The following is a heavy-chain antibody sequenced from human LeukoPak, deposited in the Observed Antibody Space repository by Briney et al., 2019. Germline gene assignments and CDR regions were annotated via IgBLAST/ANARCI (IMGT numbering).Heavy chain of an antibody. CDR3: ARDASGYSPMDI. Sequence: SETLSLTCAVSGGSISSSNWWSWVRQPPGKGLEWIGEIFHSGTGNYNPSLKSRVTISVDKSNNQFSLRLTSVTAADTAVYYCARDASGYSPMDIWGQGTTVTVSS. D-gene: IGHD3-22*01. CDR1: GGSISSSNW. CDR2: IFHSGTG. J-gene: IGHJ6*02. V-gene: IGHV4-4*02.